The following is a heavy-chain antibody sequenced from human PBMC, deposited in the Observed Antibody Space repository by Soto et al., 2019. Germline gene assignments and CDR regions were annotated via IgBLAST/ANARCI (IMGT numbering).Heavy chain of an antibody. J-gene: IGHJ4*02. CDR1: GFTFSSYA. V-gene: IGHV3-23*01. Sequence: GGTLRLSCAASGFTFSSYALSWVRQAPGKGLEWVSAISGSGGDSYYADSVKGRFTISRDHSKNTLYLQMNSLKAEDTAVYYCVRTPRYCSGSSCYAGYFDYWGQGTLVTVSS. CDR2: ISGSGGDS. D-gene: IGHD2-2*01. CDR3: VRTPRYCSGSSCYAGYFDY.